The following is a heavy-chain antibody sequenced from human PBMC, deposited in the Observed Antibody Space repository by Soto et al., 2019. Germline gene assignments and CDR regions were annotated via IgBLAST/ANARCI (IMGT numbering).Heavy chain of an antibody. CDR3: ARQKELGAYYYYGMDV. CDR1: GYSFTSYW. D-gene: IGHD7-27*01. Sequence: PGESLKISCKVSGYSFTSYWIGWVRQMRWKGLEWMGIIYPGDSDTRYSPSFQGQVTISADKSISTAYLQWSSLKASDTAMYYCARQKELGAYYYYGMDVWGQGTTVTVSS. J-gene: IGHJ6*02. V-gene: IGHV5-51*01. CDR2: IYPGDSDT.